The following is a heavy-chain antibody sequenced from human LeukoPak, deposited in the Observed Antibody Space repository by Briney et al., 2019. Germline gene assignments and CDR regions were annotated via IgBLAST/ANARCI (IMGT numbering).Heavy chain of an antibody. D-gene: IGHD3-3*01. CDR2: IRYDGSNK. CDR1: GFTFSSYG. J-gene: IGHJ5*02. CDR3: ARQGGVVKDPWWLDP. V-gene: IGHV3-30*02. Sequence: SGGSLRLSCAGSGFTFSSYGMHWVRQAPGKGLEWVSFIRYDGSNKYYADSVKGRFTISRDNSKNTLYLQMNSLRAEDTAVYYCARQGGVVKDPWWLDPSGQGTLVTVSS.